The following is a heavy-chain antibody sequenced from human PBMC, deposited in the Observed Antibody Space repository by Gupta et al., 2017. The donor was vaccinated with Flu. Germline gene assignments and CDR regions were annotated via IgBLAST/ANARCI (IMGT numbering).Heavy chain of an antibody. CDR3: ARGHWAN. V-gene: IGHV3-48*03. CDR2: ISSSDVK. J-gene: IGHJ4*02. D-gene: IGHD3-16*01. Sequence: EVQLVESGGGLVQPGGSLRLSCAASGFTFSSSDMSWVRQAPGRGLEWVSFISSSDVKYNGDPGRGRFTISRDKAKNSLYLQMSGLRDEDTAVYYCARGHWANWGQGTRVTVSS. CDR1: GFTFSSSD.